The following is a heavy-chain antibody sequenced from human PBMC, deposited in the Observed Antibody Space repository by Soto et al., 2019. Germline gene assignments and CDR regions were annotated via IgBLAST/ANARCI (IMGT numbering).Heavy chain of an antibody. Sequence: SVKVSCKASGFTFTSSAVQWVRQARGQRLEWIGWIVVGSGNTNYAQKFQERVTITRDMSTSTAYMELSSLRSEDTAVYYCAADQGPHLNESSGYKEEDAFDIWGQGTMVTASS. CDR2: IVVGSGNT. J-gene: IGHJ3*02. CDR3: AADQGPHLNESSGYKEEDAFDI. D-gene: IGHD3-22*01. CDR1: GFTFTSSA. V-gene: IGHV1-58*01.